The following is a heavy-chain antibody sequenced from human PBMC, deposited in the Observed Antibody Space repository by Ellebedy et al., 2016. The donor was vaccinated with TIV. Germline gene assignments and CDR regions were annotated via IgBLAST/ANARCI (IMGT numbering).Heavy chain of an antibody. Sequence: PGGSLRLSCAAPGFTFRDSYMSWVRQPPGKGLEWVSFISVSNIYTNYADSVKGRFTISRDNTKNSLYLQMNSLRAEDTAVYYCARGGYDFWNPRYWGQGTLVTVSS. D-gene: IGHD3-3*01. CDR1: GFTFRDSY. J-gene: IGHJ4*02. V-gene: IGHV3-11*06. CDR2: ISVSNIYT. CDR3: ARGGYDFWNPRY.